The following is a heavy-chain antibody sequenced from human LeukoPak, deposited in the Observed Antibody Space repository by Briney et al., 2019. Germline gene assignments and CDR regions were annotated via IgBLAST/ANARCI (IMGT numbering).Heavy chain of an antibody. J-gene: IGHJ4*02. Sequence: SETLSLTCAVYGGSFSGYYWSWIRQPPGKGLEWIGEINHSGSTNYNPSLKRRVTISVDTCKNQFSLTLSSVTATDPAVYYCARGTVGRRWGEGTLVTVYS. V-gene: IGHV4-34*01. CDR3: ARGTVGRR. CDR1: GGSFSGYY. D-gene: IGHD1-1*01. CDR2: INHSGST.